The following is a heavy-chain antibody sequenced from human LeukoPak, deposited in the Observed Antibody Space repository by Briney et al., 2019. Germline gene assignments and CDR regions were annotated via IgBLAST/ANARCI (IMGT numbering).Heavy chain of an antibody. D-gene: IGHD5-18*01. V-gene: IGHV4-61*02. CDR1: CGSITSGSYY. CDR3: ARVEYSYGCDY. CDR2: IYTSGST. J-gene: IGHJ4*02. Sequence: PSQTLSLTCIVSCGSITSGSYYWNWIRQPAGKGLEWIGRIYTSGSTNYNPSLKSRVTISVDTSKNQFSLNLSSVTAADTAVYYCARVEYSYGCDYWGQGTLVTVSS.